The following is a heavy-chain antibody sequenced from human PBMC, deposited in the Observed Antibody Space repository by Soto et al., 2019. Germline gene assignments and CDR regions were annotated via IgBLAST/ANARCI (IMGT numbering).Heavy chain of an antibody. CDR3: ARDLGGWPDY. CDR1: GGTFSSYA. CDR2: INAGNGKT. D-gene: IGHD2-15*01. J-gene: IGHJ4*02. Sequence: ASVKVSCKASGGTFSSYAISWVRQAPGQGLEWMGGINAGNGKTKYSQKFQGRVTITRDTSASTAYMELSSLRSEDAAVYYCARDLGGWPDYWGQGTLVTVSS. V-gene: IGHV1-3*01.